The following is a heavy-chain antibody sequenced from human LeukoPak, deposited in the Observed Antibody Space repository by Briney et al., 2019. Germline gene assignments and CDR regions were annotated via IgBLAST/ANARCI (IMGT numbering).Heavy chain of an antibody. Sequence: ASVKVSCKSSGYTFTDYYMHWVRQGPGQGLEWMGWINPNGGGTNYAQSFQGRVTMTRDTSIGTAYMELSSLISDDTAIYYCARENNSGWYRKAALDYWGQGTLVTVTS. J-gene: IGHJ4*02. CDR1: GYTFTDYY. D-gene: IGHD6-19*01. CDR3: ARENNSGWYRKAALDY. V-gene: IGHV1-2*02. CDR2: INPNGGGT.